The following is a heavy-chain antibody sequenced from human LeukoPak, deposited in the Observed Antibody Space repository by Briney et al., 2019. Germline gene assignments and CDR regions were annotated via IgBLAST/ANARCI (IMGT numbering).Heavy chain of an antibody. CDR1: GGSFSGYY. D-gene: IGHD4-17*01. CDR2: INHSGST. CDR3: ASTAMTTVTISWFDP. Sequence: SETLSLTCAVYGGSFSGYYWSWIRQPPGKGLEWIGEINHSGSTNYNPSLKSRVTISVDTSKNQFSLKLSSVTAADTAVYYCASTAMTTVTISWFDPWGQGTLVTVSS. V-gene: IGHV4-34*01. J-gene: IGHJ5*02.